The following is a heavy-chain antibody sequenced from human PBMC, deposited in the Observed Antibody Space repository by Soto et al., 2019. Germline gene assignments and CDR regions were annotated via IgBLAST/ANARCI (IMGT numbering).Heavy chain of an antibody. Sequence: SETLSLTCAVSGGSISSSNWWSWVRQPPGKGLEWIGEIYRSGSTNYNPSLKSRVTISVDKSKNQFSLRLSSVTAADTAVYYCAREGLGGNYYGSRMDVWGQGTTVTVSS. J-gene: IGHJ6*02. CDR1: GGSISSSNW. V-gene: IGHV4-4*02. CDR2: IYRSGST. D-gene: IGHD3-10*01. CDR3: AREGLGGNYYGSRMDV.